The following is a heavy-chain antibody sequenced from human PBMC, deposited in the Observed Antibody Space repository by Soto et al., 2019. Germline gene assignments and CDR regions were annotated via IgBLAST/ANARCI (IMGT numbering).Heavy chain of an antibody. CDR1: GFTFSSYA. CDR3: AKDFGPHQQLDY. Sequence: GGSLRLSCAASGFTFSSYAIHWVRQAPGKRLEWVAVISYDGSNQYYADSVKGRFTISRDNSKNKLYLYMSSLRAEDTAVYYCAKDFGPHQQLDYWGQGTVVTVSS. V-gene: IGHV3-30-3*01. J-gene: IGHJ4*02. D-gene: IGHD2-2*01. CDR2: ISYDGSNQ.